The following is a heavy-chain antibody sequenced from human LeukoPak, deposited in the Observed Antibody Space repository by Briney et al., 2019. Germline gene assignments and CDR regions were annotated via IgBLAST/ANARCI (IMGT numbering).Heavy chain of an antibody. D-gene: IGHD5-18*01. CDR3: AGPGEYSYGNHYYYYYMDV. CDR2: INPSGGST. Sequence: ASVKVSCKASGYTFTSYYMHWVRQAPGQGLEWMGIINPSGGSTSYAQKFQGRVTMTRDTSTSTVYMELSSLRSEDTAVYYCAGPGEYSYGNHYYYYYMDVWGQGTLVTVSS. V-gene: IGHV1-46*01. CDR1: GYTFTSYY. J-gene: IGHJ6*03.